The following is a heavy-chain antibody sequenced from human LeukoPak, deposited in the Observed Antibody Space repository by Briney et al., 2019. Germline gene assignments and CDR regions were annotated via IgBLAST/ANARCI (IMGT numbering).Heavy chain of an antibody. CDR3: ARARVYYYGSDLTFDP. D-gene: IGHD3-10*01. V-gene: IGHV4-4*07. J-gene: IGHJ5*02. CDR2: IYTSGST. CDR1: GGSISSYY. Sequence: PLETLSLTCTVSGGSISSYYWSWIRQPAGKGLEWIGRIYTSGSTNYNPSLKSRVTISVDTSKNQFSLKLSSVTAADTAVYYCARARVYYYGSDLTFDPWGQGTLVTVSS.